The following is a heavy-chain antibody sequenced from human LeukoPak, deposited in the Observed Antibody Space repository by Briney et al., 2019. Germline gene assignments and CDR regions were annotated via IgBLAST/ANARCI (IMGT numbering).Heavy chain of an antibody. CDR1: GFTFSSYA. CDR3: ARGRPVLQLLWGAFDI. Sequence: GGSLRLSCAASGFTFSSYAMSWVRQAPGKGLEWVSCISSSSSYTYYVDSVKGRFTISRDNAKNSLYLQMNSLRAEDTAVYYCARGRPVLQLLWGAFDIWGQGTMVTVYS. CDR2: ISSSSSYT. V-gene: IGHV3-21*01. J-gene: IGHJ3*02. D-gene: IGHD1-7*01.